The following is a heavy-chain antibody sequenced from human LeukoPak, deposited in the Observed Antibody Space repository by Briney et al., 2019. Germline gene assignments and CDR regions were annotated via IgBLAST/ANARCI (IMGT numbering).Heavy chain of an antibody. V-gene: IGHV3-48*03. CDR2: LSSSGSTI. J-gene: IGHJ4*02. CDR1: GFTFSHYE. CDR3: ARDIAVAGRGIYGY. D-gene: IGHD6-19*01. Sequence: QPGGSLRLSCAASGFTFSHYEMNWVRQAPGKGLEWVSYLSSSGSTIYYADSVKGRFTISRDNAKNSLYLQMNSLRAEDTAVYYCARDIAVAGRGIYGYWGQGTLVTVSS.